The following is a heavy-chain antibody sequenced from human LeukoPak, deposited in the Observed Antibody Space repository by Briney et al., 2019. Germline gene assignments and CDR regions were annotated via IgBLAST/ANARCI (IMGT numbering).Heavy chain of an antibody. V-gene: IGHV1-46*01. Sequence: ASVTVSFKASGYTFTSYYMHWVRQAPGQGLEWMGIINPSGGSTSYAQKFQGRVTMTRDTSTSTVYMELSSLRSEDTAVYYCARAEVGATGVDYWGQGTLVTVSS. J-gene: IGHJ4*02. CDR3: ARAEVGATGVDY. CDR1: GYTFTSYY. D-gene: IGHD1-26*01. CDR2: INPSGGST.